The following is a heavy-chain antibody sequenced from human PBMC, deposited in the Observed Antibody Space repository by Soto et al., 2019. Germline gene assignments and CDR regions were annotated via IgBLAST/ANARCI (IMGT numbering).Heavy chain of an antibody. V-gene: IGHV1-18*01. CDR3: ARGRYGDY. CDR1: GYGFTTYG. D-gene: IGHD1-1*01. Sequence: QVHLVQSGAEGKKPGASVKVSCKGSGYGFTTYGITWVRQAPGQGLEGMAWISAPNGNTKYAQEVQGRVTVTRDTSPSTAYMELRSLRYDDTAVYYCARGRYGDYWGQGALVTVSS. CDR2: ISAPNGNT. J-gene: IGHJ4*02.